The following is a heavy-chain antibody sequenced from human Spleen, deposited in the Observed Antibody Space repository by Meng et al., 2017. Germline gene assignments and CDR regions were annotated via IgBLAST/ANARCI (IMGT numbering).Heavy chain of an antibody. V-gene: IGHV3-15*01. CDR1: GFTFNNAW. CDR3: ITQFFSDRSGYYYQRSGSDY. Sequence: GESLKISCAASGFTFNNAWMNWVRQVPGKGLEWVGRIRSKTDGGTTDYAAPVKGRFTISRDDSMNTLYLQMNSLKTEDTAVYYCITQFFSDRSGYYYQRSGSDYWGQGTLVTVSS. D-gene: IGHD3-22*01. CDR2: IRSKTDGGTT. J-gene: IGHJ4*02.